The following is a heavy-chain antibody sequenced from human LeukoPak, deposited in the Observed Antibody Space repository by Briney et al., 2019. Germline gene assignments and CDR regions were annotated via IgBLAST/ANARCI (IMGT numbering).Heavy chain of an antibody. CDR2: ISSSSSYT. Sequence: GGSLRLSYAASGFTFSSYSMNWVRQAPGKGLEWVSSISSSSSYTYYADSVKGRFTISRDNAKNSLYLQMNSLRAEDTAVYYCARSSVRVGPEDYWGQGTLVTVPS. D-gene: IGHD1-26*01. CDR1: GFTFSSYS. J-gene: IGHJ4*02. V-gene: IGHV3-21*01. CDR3: ARSSVRVGPEDY.